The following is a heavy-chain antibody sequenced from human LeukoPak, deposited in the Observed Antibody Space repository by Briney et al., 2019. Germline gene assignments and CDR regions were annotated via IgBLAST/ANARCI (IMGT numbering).Heavy chain of an antibody. CDR3: ARVGGDDSTGHYSVDY. J-gene: IGHJ4*02. V-gene: IGHV4-38-2*01. CDR2: LHHSGRT. D-gene: IGHD3-22*01. Sequence: SETLSLTCDVSGYSITSTYWWGWIRQTPGRGLEWIGSLHHSGRTSYSPSIKSRVTISVDTSKNQFSLRLSSVTAADTAVYYCARVGGDDSTGHYSVDYWGQGTLVTVSS. CDR1: GYSITSTYW.